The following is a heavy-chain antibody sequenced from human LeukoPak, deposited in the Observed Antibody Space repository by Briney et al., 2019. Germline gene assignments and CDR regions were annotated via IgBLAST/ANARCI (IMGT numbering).Heavy chain of an antibody. CDR2: MWFDGSNK. CDR3: ARGPDCSGGGCYFDGDGYYFDY. D-gene: IGHD2-15*01. V-gene: IGHV3-33*01. Sequence: PGRSLRLSCAASGFTFSTYGMHWVRQAPGKGLEWVAVMWFDGSNKYYADSVKGRFTISRDNSKNTLYLQMNSLRAEDTAVYYCARGPDCSGGGCYFDGDGYYFDYWGQGTLVTPSS. CDR1: GFTFSTYG. J-gene: IGHJ4*02.